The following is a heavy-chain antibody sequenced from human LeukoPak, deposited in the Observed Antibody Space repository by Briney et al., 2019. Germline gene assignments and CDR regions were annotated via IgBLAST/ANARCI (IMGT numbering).Heavy chain of an antibody. J-gene: IGHJ5*02. CDR1: GFTFSDYY. Sequence: PGGSLRLSCAASGFTFSDYYMSWIRQAPGKGLEWVSYISSSSSYTNYADSVKGRFTISRDNAKNSLYLQMNSLRAEDTAVYYCARGVYLDILTGYEFDPWGQGTLVTVSS. CDR2: ISSSSSYT. CDR3: ARGVYLDILTGYEFDP. D-gene: IGHD3-9*01. V-gene: IGHV3-11*06.